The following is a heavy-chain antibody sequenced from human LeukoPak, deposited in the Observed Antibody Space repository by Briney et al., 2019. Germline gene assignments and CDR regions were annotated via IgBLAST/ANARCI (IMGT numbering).Heavy chain of an antibody. CDR3: ARGTIRVGPYGEPVFDY. CDR1: GGSISSYH. V-gene: IGHV4-59*01. J-gene: IGHJ4*02. CDR2: IYDSGST. D-gene: IGHD1-26*01. Sequence: PSETLSLTCTVSGGSISSYHWSWIRQPPGEGLECIGYIYDSGSTNYNPSLKSRVTISVDTSKNQFSLKLSSVTAADTAVYYCARGTIRVGPYGEPVFDYWGQGILVTVSS.